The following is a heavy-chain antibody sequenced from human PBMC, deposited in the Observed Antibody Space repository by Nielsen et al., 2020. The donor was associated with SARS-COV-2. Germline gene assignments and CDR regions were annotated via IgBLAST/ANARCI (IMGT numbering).Heavy chain of an antibody. CDR2: VHYTGTT. J-gene: IGHJ3*01. CDR3: AREGSGSYPDAFDV. CDR1: GGSISSYY. V-gene: IGHV4-59*01. D-gene: IGHD3-10*01. Sequence: GSPRLSCTVSGGSISSYYWSWIRQPPGKGLEWIGYVHYTGTTKYKSSLKSRVTMSVDTSNNQFSLKLTSMTAADTAVYYCAREGSGSYPDAFDVWGQGTMVTVSS.